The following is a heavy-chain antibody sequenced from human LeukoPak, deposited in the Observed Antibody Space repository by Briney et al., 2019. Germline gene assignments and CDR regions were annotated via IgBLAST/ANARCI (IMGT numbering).Heavy chain of an antibody. CDR1: GYTFTSYD. D-gene: IGHD3-3*01. CDR3: ARGGYDFWSGYPNWFDP. CDR2: MNPNSGNT. Sequence: ASVKVSCKASGYTFTSYDINWVRQATGQGLEWMGWMNPNSGNTGYAQKFQGRVTMTRNTSISTAYMELSSLRSEGTAVYYCARGGYDFWSGYPNWFDPWGQGTLVTVSS. J-gene: IGHJ5*02. V-gene: IGHV1-8*01.